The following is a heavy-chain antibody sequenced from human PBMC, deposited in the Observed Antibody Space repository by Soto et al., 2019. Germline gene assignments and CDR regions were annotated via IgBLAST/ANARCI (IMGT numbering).Heavy chain of an antibody. J-gene: IGHJ4*02. CDR3: ARDDGSYHFDY. Sequence: SETLSLTCTVSGGSISSYYWSWIRQPPGKGLEWIGYIYYSGSTNYNPSLKSRVTISVDTSKNQFSLKLSSVTAADTAVYYCARDDGSYHFDYWGQGTLVTVSS. CDR2: IYYSGST. CDR1: GGSISSYY. V-gene: IGHV4-59*01. D-gene: IGHD1-26*01.